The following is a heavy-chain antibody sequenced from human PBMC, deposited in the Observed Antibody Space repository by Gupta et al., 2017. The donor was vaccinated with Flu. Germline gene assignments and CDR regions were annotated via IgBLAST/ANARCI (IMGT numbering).Heavy chain of an antibody. CDR3: ARVPGEKSMTIFGVIIWTGALDI. CDR1: GYTLGNYG. V-gene: IGHV1-18*04. J-gene: IGHJ3*02. Sequence: QGQLVQSGTELKRPGASVKVYCRASGYTLGNYGLTWVRQAPGQGLEWMGWISAYNGNVNYPQKFRGRITMFLDKSSSSAYMELRDLTSDDTGVYYCARVPGEKSMTIFGVIIWTGALDIWGQGTLLTVSS. CDR2: ISAYNGNV. D-gene: IGHD3-3*01.